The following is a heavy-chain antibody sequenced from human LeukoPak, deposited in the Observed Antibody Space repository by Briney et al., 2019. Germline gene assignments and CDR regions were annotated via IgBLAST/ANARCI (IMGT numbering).Heavy chain of an antibody. CDR3: ARVGYCSSTSCYAPGTDFDY. CDR2: IYYSGST. CDR1: GGSISGSSYY. J-gene: IGHJ4*02. Sequence: SETLSLTRTVSGGSISGSSYYWGWIRQPPGKGLEWIGSIYYSGSTYYNPSLKSRVTISVDTSKNQFSLKLSSVTAADTAVYYCARVGYCSSTSCYAPGTDFDYWGQGTLVTVSS. V-gene: IGHV4-39*07. D-gene: IGHD2-2*01.